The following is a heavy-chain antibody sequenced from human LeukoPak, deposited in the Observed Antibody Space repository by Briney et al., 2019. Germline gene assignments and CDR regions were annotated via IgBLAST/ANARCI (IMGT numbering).Heavy chain of an antibody. D-gene: IGHD3-22*01. CDR3: ARVWNYYDSSGYYYRYYFDY. CDR1: GGSFSGYY. V-gene: IGHV4-34*01. Sequence: SETLSLTCAVYGGSFSGYYWSWIRQPPGKGLEWIGEINHSGSTNYNPSLKSRVTISVDTSKNQFSLKLSSVTAADTAVYYCARVWNYYDSSGYYYRYYFDYWGQGTLVTVSS. CDR2: INHSGST. J-gene: IGHJ4*02.